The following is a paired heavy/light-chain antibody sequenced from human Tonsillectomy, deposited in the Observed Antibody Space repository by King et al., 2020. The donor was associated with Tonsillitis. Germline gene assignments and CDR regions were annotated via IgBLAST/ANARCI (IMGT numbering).Light chain of an antibody. J-gene: IGLJ1*01. CDR3: ATWDDSLNTYV. CDR2: SDN. Sequence: QSILTQPPSASGTPGQRVTVSCSGTTYNIGSNTVNWYQQFPGTAPKLLIYSDNQRPSGVPDRFSGSKSGTSASLDISGLQSEDEADYFCATWDDSLNTYVFGSGTKVTVL. V-gene: IGLV1-44*01. CDR1: TYNIGSNT.
Heavy chain of an antibody. V-gene: IGHV4-34*02. Sequence: QVQLQQWGAGLLKPSEILSLTCAVYGGSFRGHYWSWIRQSPGEGLEWIGEINHSGTTNFNPSLKSRVSISVDTSKNQFSLRLTSVTAADAAVYYCARAPYYYDSSGYYNYYYYLDVWGKGTTVTVSS. CDR2: INHSGTT. CDR3: ARAPYYYDSSGYYNYYYYLDV. CDR1: GGSFRGHY. D-gene: IGHD3-22*01. J-gene: IGHJ6*03.